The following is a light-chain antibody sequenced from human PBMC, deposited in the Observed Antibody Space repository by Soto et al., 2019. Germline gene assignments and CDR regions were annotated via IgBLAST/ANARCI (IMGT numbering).Light chain of an antibody. CDR3: SSFTTSSTWV. J-gene: IGLJ3*02. Sequence: QSALTQPPSASGSPGQSVTISCTGASSDVGNCNCVSWYQQHPGKAPKLMIYEVSNRPSGVSDRFSGSKAGNTASLTISGLQAEDEADYYCSSFTTSSTWVFGGGTKLTVL. V-gene: IGLV2-18*02. CDR2: EVS. CDR1: SSDVGNCNC.